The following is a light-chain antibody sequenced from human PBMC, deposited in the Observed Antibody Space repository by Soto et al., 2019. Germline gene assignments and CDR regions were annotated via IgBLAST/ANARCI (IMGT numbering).Light chain of an antibody. CDR1: QSVSSY. J-gene: IGKJ1*01. CDR3: HQRSNWPPA. Sequence: EIVLTQSPATLSLSPGERATLSCRASQSVSSYLAWYQQKPGQAPRLLIYDASNRATGIPARFSGSGSGTDFPLTISSLEPEDFAVYYCHQRSNWPPAFCQGTKVEIK. CDR2: DAS. V-gene: IGKV3-11*01.